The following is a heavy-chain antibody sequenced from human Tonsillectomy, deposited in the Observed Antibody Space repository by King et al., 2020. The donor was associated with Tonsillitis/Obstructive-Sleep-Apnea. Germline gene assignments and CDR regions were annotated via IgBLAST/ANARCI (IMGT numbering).Heavy chain of an antibody. Sequence: QLVQSGAEVKKPGASVKVSCKVSGYTLAELSMHWVRQAPGKGLEWLGGFDPEDRETIHAQKFQGRLTMTEDTSTDTSYMELSSLRSEDTAVYFCAAIYCSRTSCYGDWFDPWGQGTLVTVSS. D-gene: IGHD2-2*01. CDR2: FDPEDRET. J-gene: IGHJ5*02. CDR3: AAIYCSRTSCYGDWFDP. V-gene: IGHV1-24*01. CDR1: GYTLAELS.